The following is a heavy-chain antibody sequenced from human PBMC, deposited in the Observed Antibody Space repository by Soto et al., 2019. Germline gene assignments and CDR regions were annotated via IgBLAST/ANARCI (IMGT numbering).Heavy chain of an antibody. CDR2: IIPIFGTA. J-gene: IGHJ4*02. D-gene: IGHD3-22*01. V-gene: IGHV1-69*01. CDR3: ARGARSGYYDSSGYQLYYFDY. Sequence: QVQLVQSGAEVKKPGSSVKVSCKASGGTFSSYAISWVRQAPGQGLEWMGGIIPIFGTANYAQHFQGRVTITADESTSTAYMELSSLRSEDTAVYYCARGARSGYYDSSGYQLYYFDYWGQGTLVTVSS. CDR1: GGTFSSYA.